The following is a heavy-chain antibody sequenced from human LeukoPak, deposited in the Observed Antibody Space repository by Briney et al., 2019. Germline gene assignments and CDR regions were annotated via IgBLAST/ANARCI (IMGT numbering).Heavy chain of an antibody. CDR3: ARLGSSGWQYGAFDI. CDR2: THVNGDS. Sequence: SETLSLTCTVSGGSITSHYWSWIRQPAGMGLEWIGRTHVNGDSKYNPSLKSRLSMSVDTSKKQVSLKLASVTPADAAVYYCARLGSSGWQYGAFDIWGQGTMVTVSS. CDR1: GGSITSHY. D-gene: IGHD6-19*01. J-gene: IGHJ3*02. V-gene: IGHV4-4*07.